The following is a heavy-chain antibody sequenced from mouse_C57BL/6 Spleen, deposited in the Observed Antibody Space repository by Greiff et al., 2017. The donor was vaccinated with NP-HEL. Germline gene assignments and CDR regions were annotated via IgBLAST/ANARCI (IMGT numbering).Heavy chain of an antibody. CDR3: ARWDGTTVVGYFDY. D-gene: IGHD1-1*01. V-gene: IGHV14-3*01. CDR2: IDPANGNT. Sequence: VQLQQSVAELVRPGASVKLSCTASGFNIKNTYMHWVKQRPEQGLEWIGRIDPANGNTKYAPKFPGKATLTADTSSNTAYLQRSSLTSEDTAIYYGARWDGTTVVGYFDYWGQGTTLTVSS. CDR1: GFNIKNTY. J-gene: IGHJ2*01.